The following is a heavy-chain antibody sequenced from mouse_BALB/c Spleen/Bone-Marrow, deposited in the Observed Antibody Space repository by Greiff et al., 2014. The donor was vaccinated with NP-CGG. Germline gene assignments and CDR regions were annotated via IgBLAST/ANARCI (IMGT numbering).Heavy chain of an antibody. D-gene: IGHD1-1*01. CDR2: IYPGDGDT. J-gene: IGHJ2*01. Sequence: QVQLQQSGPELVKPGASVKISCKASGYAFSSPWMNWVKQRPGQGLEWIGRIYPGDGDTNYNGKFKGKATLTADKSSSTAYMQLSSLTSVDSAVYFCARWDYGSSPNYWGQGTTLTVSS. CDR1: GYAFSSPW. V-gene: IGHV1-82*01. CDR3: ARWDYGSSPNY.